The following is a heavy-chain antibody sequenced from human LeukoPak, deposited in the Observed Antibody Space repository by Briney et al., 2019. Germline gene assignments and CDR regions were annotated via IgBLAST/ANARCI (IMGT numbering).Heavy chain of an antibody. CDR2: IYYSGST. Sequence: SETLSLTCTVSGGSISSSSYYWGWIRQPPGKGLEWIGSIYYSGSTYYNPSLKNRVTISVATSKHQFSLKLSSVTAADTAVYYCARPYSSSWYGFDYWGQGTLVTVSS. CDR3: ARPYSSSWYGFDY. J-gene: IGHJ4*02. D-gene: IGHD6-13*01. V-gene: IGHV4-39*01. CDR1: GGSISSSSYY.